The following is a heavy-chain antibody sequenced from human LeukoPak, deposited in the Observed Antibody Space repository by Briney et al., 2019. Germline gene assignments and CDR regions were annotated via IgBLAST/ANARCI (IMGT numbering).Heavy chain of an antibody. CDR3: ARGKSGPDY. D-gene: IGHD3-10*01. CDR2: IRQDGSEK. Sequence: GGSLRLSCAASGFTFSSYWMSWGRQAPGKGLEWVANIRQDGSEKYYVDSVKGRFTISRDNAKNSLYLKMNSLRNEDTGVYYCARGKSGPDYWGPGPLVPVSS. J-gene: IGHJ4*02. V-gene: IGHV3-7*01. CDR1: GFTFSSYW.